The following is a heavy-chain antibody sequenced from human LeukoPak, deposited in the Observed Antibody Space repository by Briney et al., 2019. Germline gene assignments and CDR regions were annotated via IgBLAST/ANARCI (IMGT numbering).Heavy chain of an antibody. J-gene: IGHJ4*02. D-gene: IGHD3-10*01. CDR3: ASRRGYYGSGSYFC. CDR1: GGSFSGYY. V-gene: IGHV4-34*01. Sequence: SETLSLTCAVYGGSFSGYYWSWIRQPPGKGLEWIGEINHSGSTNYNPSLKSRVTISVDTSKNQFSLKLSSVTAADTAVYYCASRRGYYGSGSYFCWGQGTLVTVSS. CDR2: INHSGST.